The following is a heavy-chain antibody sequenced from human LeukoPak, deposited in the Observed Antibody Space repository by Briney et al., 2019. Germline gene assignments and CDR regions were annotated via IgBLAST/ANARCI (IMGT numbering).Heavy chain of an antibody. CDR2: VYYRGNT. D-gene: IGHD6-25*01. J-gene: IGHJ6*02. Sequence: SETLSLTCTASGGSISGSYWSWIRQPPGKGLEWIGYVYYRGNTNYNPSLKSRVTISVDMSKNQFSLKLRSVTAADTAVYYCARTGYSSDYYGMDVWGQGTTVTVSS. CDR3: ARTGYSSDYYGMDV. CDR1: GGSISGSY. V-gene: IGHV4-59*01.